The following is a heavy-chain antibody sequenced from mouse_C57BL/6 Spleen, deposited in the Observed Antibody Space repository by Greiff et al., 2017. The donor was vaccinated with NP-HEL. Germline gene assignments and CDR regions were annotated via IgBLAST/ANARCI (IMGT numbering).Heavy chain of an antibody. CDR1: GYTFTDYN. J-gene: IGHJ2*01. V-gene: IGHV1-22*01. D-gene: IGHD2-4*01. CDR2: INPNNGGT. CDR3: ARRYYDSPLDY. Sequence: EVQLVESGPELVKPGASVKMSCKASGYTFTDYNMHWVKQSHGKSLEWIGYINPNNGGTSYNQKFKGKATLTVNKSSSTAYMELRSLTSEDSAVYYCARRYYDSPLDYWGQGTTLTVSS.